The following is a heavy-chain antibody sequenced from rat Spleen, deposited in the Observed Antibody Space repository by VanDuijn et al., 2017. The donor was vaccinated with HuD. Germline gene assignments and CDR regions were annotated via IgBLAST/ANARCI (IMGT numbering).Heavy chain of an antibody. Sequence: EVQLVESDGGLVQPGRSLKLSCAASRFTFSDYYMAWVRQAPTKGLEWVATMSYDGSSTYYRDSVKGRFTISRDNAESTLYLQMDSLRSEDTATYYCAKNIYYSSYLYYFDYWGQGVMVTVSS. CDR2: MSYDGSST. D-gene: IGHD1-2*01. V-gene: IGHV5-29*01. CDR3: AKNIYYSSYLYYFDY. CDR1: RFTFSDYY. J-gene: IGHJ2*01.